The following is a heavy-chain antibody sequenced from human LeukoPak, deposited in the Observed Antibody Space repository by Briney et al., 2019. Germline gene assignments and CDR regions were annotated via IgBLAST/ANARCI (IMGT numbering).Heavy chain of an antibody. D-gene: IGHD3-10*01. CDR1: GFAFNTYA. CDR3: ARGGVFGDY. Sequence: GGSLRLSCAASGFAFNTYAMNWVRQAPGKGLEWVSYISSSGSNIYYADSVKGRFTISRDNAKNSLYLQMNSLRAEDTAVYYCARGGVFGDYWGQGALVTVSS. V-gene: IGHV3-48*03. J-gene: IGHJ4*02. CDR2: ISSSGSNI.